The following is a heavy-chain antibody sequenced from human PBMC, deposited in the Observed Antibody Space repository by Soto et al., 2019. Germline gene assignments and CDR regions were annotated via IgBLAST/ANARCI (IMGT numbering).Heavy chain of an antibody. J-gene: IGHJ6*02. Sequence: QVQLVESGGGVVQPGRSLRLSCAASGFTFSSYGMHWVRQAPGKGLEWVAVISYDGSNKYYADSVKGRFTISRDNSKNTLYLPMDRLRAEDTGVYYFAKDFTYCSGGSCYREYYYYGMDVWGQGTTVTVSS. V-gene: IGHV3-30*18. CDR3: AKDFTYCSGGSCYREYYYYGMDV. D-gene: IGHD2-15*01. CDR1: GFTFSSYG. CDR2: ISYDGSNK.